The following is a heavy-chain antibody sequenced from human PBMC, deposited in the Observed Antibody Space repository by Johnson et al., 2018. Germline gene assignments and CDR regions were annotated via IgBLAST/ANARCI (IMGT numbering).Heavy chain of an antibody. CDR2: MNPNSGNT. J-gene: IGHJ3*02. D-gene: IGHD4-17*01. Sequence: QLVESGAEVTKPGASVKVSCKASGYTFTSYDINWVRQATGHGLEWMGWMNPNSGNTGYAQKFQGRVTMTRNTSISTAYMELSSLRSEDTAVYYCAKHGDYAWDTPKNDAFDIWGQGTMVTVSS. V-gene: IGHV1-8*01. CDR3: AKHGDYAWDTPKNDAFDI. CDR1: GYTFTSYD.